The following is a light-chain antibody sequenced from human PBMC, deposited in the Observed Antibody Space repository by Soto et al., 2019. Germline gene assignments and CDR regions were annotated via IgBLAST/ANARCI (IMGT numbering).Light chain of an antibody. CDR1: QGLVNSDGNTY. V-gene: IGKV2-30*01. CDR2: DAS. Sequence: DVVMTQSPLSLPVTLGQPASISCRSSQGLVNSDGNTYLNWFQQRPGQSPRRLIYDASNRATGIPARFSGSGSGTDFTLTISSLEPEDFAVYYCQQRSNWPPMYTFGQGTKLEIK. J-gene: IGKJ2*01. CDR3: QQRSNWPPMYT.